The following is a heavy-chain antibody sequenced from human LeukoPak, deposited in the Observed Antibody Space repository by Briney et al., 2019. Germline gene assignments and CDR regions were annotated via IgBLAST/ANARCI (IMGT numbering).Heavy chain of an antibody. CDR2: IIPIFGTA. J-gene: IGHJ4*02. D-gene: IGHD3-22*01. V-gene: IGHV1-69*13. Sequence: SVKVSCKASGGTFSSYAISWVRQAPGQGLEWMGGIIPIFGTANYAQKFQGRVTITADESTSTAYMELSSLRSEDTAVYHCARNYYDSSGYPYWGQGTLVTVSS. CDR1: GGTFSSYA. CDR3: ARNYYDSSGYPY.